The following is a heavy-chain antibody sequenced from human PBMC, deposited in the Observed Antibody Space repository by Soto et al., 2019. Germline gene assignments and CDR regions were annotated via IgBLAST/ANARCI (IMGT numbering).Heavy chain of an antibody. J-gene: IGHJ5*02. Sequence: SETLSLTCTVSAGSITTSYWSWIRQPLGKALEWIGYISYRGSTNYNPSLKSRLTISIDTSKSQISLKLTSMTTADTAVYYCASSGIVGREVNAWFDPWGQGTLVTVSS. D-gene: IGHD3-22*01. V-gene: IGHV4-59*01. CDR3: ASSGIVGREVNAWFDP. CDR2: ISYRGST. CDR1: AGSITTSY.